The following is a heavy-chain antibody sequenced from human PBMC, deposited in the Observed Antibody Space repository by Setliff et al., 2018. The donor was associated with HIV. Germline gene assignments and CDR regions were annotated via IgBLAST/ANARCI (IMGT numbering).Heavy chain of an antibody. J-gene: IGHJ6*02. CDR2: IILFLDIT. D-gene: IGHD3-9*01. Sequence: ASVKVSCKVSGDTFNKYAISWVRQAPGQGLEWMGGIILFLDITNYAPRFQDRLTIDADKFTRTVYMQLSSLRSEDTAVYYCARHGDFDTYYNSMDVWGQGTTVTVSS. CDR1: GDTFNKYA. V-gene: IGHV1-69*10. CDR3: ARHGDFDTYYNSMDV.